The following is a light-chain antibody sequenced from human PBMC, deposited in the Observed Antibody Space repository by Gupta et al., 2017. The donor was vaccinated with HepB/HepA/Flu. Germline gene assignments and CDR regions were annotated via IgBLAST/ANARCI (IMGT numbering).Light chain of an antibody. V-gene: IGKV3-15*01. CDR2: GAS. CDR3: QQYNNWPPIT. J-gene: IGKJ5*01. CDR1: QSVSSN. Sequence: EIVMTQSAATLSVSPGERATPTCRASQSVSSNLAWYQQKPGQAPRLLIYGASTRATGIPARFSGSGYGTEFTLTISSLQSEAFAVYYCQQYNNWPPITFGQGTRLEIK.